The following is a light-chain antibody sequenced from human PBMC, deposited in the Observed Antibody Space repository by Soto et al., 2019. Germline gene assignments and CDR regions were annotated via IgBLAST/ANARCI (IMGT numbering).Light chain of an antibody. Sequence: QSVLTQPASVSGSPGQSITISCTGTSSDVGRYNLVSWYQQHPGKAPKLMIYEGSKRPSGVSNRFSGSKSGNTASLTISGLQAEDEADYYCSSYAGSNPLFGGGTKVTVL. CDR2: EGS. CDR1: SSDVGRYNL. CDR3: SSYAGSNPL. V-gene: IGLV2-23*01. J-gene: IGLJ2*01.